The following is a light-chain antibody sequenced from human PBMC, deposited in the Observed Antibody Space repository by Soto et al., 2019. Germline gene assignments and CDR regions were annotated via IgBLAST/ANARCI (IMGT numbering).Light chain of an antibody. J-gene: IGLJ3*02. CDR3: QSYDSSLSGSV. CDR2: DNN. V-gene: IGLV1-40*01. Sequence: QSVLTQPPSVSGAPGQRVTVSCTGSNSNIEAGYDVHWYQHLPGTAPKLLIYDNNYRPSGVPDRFSGSKSGTSASLAISGLQAEDEADYYCQSYDSSLSGSVFGGGTKLTVL. CDR1: NSNIEAGYD.